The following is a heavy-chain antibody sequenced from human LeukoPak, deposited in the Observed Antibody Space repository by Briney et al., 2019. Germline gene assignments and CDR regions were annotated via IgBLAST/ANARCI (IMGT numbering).Heavy chain of an antibody. D-gene: IGHD2-15*01. Sequence: GGSLRLSCAASEFTFNNYWMTWVRQAPGKGLEWVANIKQDGSEKYYVDSVKGRFTISRDNAKNSLYLQMNSLRAEDTAVYYCARDYSIDIWGQGTMVTVSS. CDR3: ARDYSIDI. J-gene: IGHJ3*02. CDR2: IKQDGSEK. V-gene: IGHV3-7*01. CDR1: EFTFNNYW.